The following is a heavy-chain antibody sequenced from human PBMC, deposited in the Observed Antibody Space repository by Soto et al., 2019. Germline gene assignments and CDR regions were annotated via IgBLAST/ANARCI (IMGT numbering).Heavy chain of an antibody. CDR2: IYYLVIT. CDR1: GGSMSEYF. Sequence: ETLSLTCTVSGGSMSEYFWSCIRQSPWKGLEWIGYIYYLVITDYNPSLKSRVTISVDTSKRQFSLRLTSVTAADTAVYYCARDGYDGSGSPYPAYWGPGTQVTVSS. J-gene: IGHJ4*02. CDR3: ARDGYDGSGSPYPAY. V-gene: IGHV4-59*01. D-gene: IGHD3-10*01.